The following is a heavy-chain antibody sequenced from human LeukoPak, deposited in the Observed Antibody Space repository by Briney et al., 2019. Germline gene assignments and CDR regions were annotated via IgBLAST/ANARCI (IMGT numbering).Heavy chain of an antibody. J-gene: IGHJ5*02. CDR3: ARDRRVEPNWFDP. Sequence: GASVKASCKASGYTFTSYGISWVRQAPGQGLEWMGWISAYNGNTNYAQKLQGRVTMTTDTSTSTAYMELRSLRSDGTAVYYCARDRRVEPNWFDPWGQGTLVTVSS. V-gene: IGHV1-18*01. CDR2: ISAYNGNT. D-gene: IGHD1-14*01. CDR1: GYTFTSYG.